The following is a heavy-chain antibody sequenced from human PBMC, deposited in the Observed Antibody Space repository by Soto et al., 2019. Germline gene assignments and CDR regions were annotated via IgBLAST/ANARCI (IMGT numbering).Heavy chain of an antibody. J-gene: IGHJ4*02. V-gene: IGHV1-69*02. CDR1: GGTFSSYT. CDR2: IIPTLDIA. D-gene: IGHD3-10*01. Sequence: SVKVSCKASGGTFSSYTINWVRQAPGQGLEWMGRIIPTLDIANYAPKFQGRVTITADKSTSTAYMELSSLRSQDTAVYYCASSGSGSGYSASRLWGQGTMVTVPQ. CDR3: ASSGSGSGYSASRL.